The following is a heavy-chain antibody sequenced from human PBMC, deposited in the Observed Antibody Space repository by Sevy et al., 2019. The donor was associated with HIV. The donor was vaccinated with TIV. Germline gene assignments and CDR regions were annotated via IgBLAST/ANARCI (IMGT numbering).Heavy chain of an antibody. CDR1: GFTFDDYA. D-gene: IGHD3-22*01. CDR2: ISWNSGSI. Sequence: GGSLRLSCAASGFTFDDYAMHWVRQAPGKRLEWVSGISWNSGSIGYADSVKGRFTISRDNAKNSLYLQMNSLRAEDTALYYCAKDNYYDSSGYYGTFDYWGQGTLVTVSS. CDR3: AKDNYYDSSGYYGTFDY. V-gene: IGHV3-9*01. J-gene: IGHJ4*02.